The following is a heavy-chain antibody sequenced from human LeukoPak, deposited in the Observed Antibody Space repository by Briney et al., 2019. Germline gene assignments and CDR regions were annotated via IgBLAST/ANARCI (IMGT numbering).Heavy chain of an antibody. Sequence: SETLSLTCTVSGGSISSYYWNWIRRPPGKGLEWIGYIYYSGSTNYNPSLKSRVSISVDTSKNQFSLKLSSVTAADTAVYYCARGVPFFDHWGQGTLVTVSS. CDR3: ARGVPFFDH. J-gene: IGHJ4*02. V-gene: IGHV4-59*01. CDR1: GGSISSYY. CDR2: IYYSGST.